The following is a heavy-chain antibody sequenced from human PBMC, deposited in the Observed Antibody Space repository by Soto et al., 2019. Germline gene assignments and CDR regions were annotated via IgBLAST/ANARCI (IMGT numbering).Heavy chain of an antibody. Sequence: QVQLVESGGGVVQPGKSLRLSCAASGLPFSSYGMHWVRQAPGKGLEWVAVISSDGSQQYFADSVKGRFSISRDNSKNVLYLQLTSPRPEAAAVYYCAKPLYSEFWSGAGGFYGLDVWGQGTRVTVSS. J-gene: IGHJ6*02. D-gene: IGHD3-3*01. V-gene: IGHV3-30*18. CDR1: GLPFSSYG. CDR3: AKPLYSEFWSGAGGFYGLDV. CDR2: ISSDGSQQ.